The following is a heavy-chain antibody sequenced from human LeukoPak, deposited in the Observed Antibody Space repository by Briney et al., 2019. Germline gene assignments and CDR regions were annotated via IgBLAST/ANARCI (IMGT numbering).Heavy chain of an antibody. D-gene: IGHD1-26*01. CDR1: GFTFSDSA. CDR2: MDKETNLYAT. Sequence: GGSLRLSCAASGFTFSDSAIHWVRQSSGKGLEWIGHMDKETNLYATALAASVKGRFTVSRDDSKNTAYLHMNSLKTEDTALYYCTSDSGTYNWFDPWGQGTLVTVSS. V-gene: IGHV3-73*01. CDR3: TSDSGTYNWFDP. J-gene: IGHJ5*02.